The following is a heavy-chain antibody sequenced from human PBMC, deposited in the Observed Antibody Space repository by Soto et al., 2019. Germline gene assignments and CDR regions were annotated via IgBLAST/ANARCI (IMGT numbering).Heavy chain of an antibody. Sequence: GLEWMGWINPNSGGTNYAQKFQGWVTMTRDTPISTAYMEMGRLRSDDPAVYYCARAWIQGVSYYYYGMDVWGRGTTVTVSS. CDR2: INPNSGGT. V-gene: IGHV1-2*04. D-gene: IGHD5-12*01. J-gene: IGHJ6*02. CDR3: ARAWIQGVSYYYYGMDV.